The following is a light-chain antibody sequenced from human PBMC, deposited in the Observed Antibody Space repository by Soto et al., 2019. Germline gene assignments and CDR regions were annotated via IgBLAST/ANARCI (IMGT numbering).Light chain of an antibody. CDR1: RSDVGGYNY. CDR3: CSYGGGYTPLV. CDR2: AVS. Sequence: QSALTQPRSVSGSPGQSVTISCTGSRSDVGGYNYVSWYQQHPGKAPKLMIYAVSERPSGVPGRFSGSKSDNTASLTISGLQAEDEADYYCCSYGGGYTPLVFGGGTKLTVL. J-gene: IGLJ2*01. V-gene: IGLV2-11*01.